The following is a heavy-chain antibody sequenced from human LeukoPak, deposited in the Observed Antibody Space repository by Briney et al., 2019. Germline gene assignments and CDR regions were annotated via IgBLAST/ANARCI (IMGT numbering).Heavy chain of an antibody. CDR3: VRATEGGAMDV. CDR2: ISSGGDST. Sequence: GGSLRFSCEASGFSFSDYYMTWIRQAPGEGLEWVSYISSGGDSTSYAESLEGRFTISRDNAKKSLYLRLNSLRPEDTAIYYCVRATEGGAMDVWGQGTTVTVSS. J-gene: IGHJ6*02. V-gene: IGHV3-11*05. D-gene: IGHD2-21*02. CDR1: GFSFSDYY.